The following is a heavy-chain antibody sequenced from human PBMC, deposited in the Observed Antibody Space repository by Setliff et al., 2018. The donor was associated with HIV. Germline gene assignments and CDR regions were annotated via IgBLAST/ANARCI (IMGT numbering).Heavy chain of an antibody. CDR3: ARGWHSTSPNSYSGY. Sequence: GASVKVSCKASGYSFTDYAMNWVRQAPGQGLEWMGWINIGNGDTKYSQDFHDRVTISRDTPATTVYMELSSLRSDDMAVYYCARGWHSTSPNSYSGYWGQGSLVTVSS. V-gene: IGHV1-3*03. D-gene: IGHD6-6*01. CDR1: GYSFTDYA. CDR2: INIGNGDT. J-gene: IGHJ4*02.